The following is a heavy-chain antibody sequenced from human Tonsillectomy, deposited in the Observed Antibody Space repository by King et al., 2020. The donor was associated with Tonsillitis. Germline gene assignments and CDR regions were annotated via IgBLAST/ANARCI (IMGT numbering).Heavy chain of an antibody. CDR2: IIPILGIA. CDR1: GGTFSSYA. V-gene: IGHV1-69*09. D-gene: IGHD2-2*01. J-gene: IGHJ6*03. CDR3: YISPIVVVPAAMRPLGQGRYYMDV. Sequence: QLVQSGAEVKKPGSSVKVSCKASGGTFSSYAISWVRQAPGQGLEWMGRIIPILGIANYAQKFQGRVTITADKSTSTAYMELSSLRSEDTAVYYCYISPIVVVPAAMRPLGQGRYYMDVWGKGTTVTVSS.